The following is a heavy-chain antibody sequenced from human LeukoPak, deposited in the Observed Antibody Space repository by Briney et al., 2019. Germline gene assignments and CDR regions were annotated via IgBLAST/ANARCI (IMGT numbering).Heavy chain of an antibody. V-gene: IGHV4-39*07. J-gene: IGHJ4*02. CDR2: IYYSGST. Sequence: SETLSLTCTVSGGSISSSSYYWGWIRQPPGKGLERIGSIYYSGSTYYNPSLKSRVTISVDTSKNQFSLKLSSVTAADTAVYYCARTLGYQLKYPDEHYFDYWGQGTLVTVSS. D-gene: IGHD3-16*01. CDR1: GGSISSSSYY. CDR3: ARTLGYQLKYPDEHYFDY.